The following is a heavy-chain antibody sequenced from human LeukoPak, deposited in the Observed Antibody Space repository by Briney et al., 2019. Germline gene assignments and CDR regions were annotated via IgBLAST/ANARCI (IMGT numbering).Heavy chain of an antibody. J-gene: IGHJ4*02. Sequence: GGSLRLFCAASGFTFDDYGMSWVRQAPGKGLEWVSAISGSGGSTYYADSVKGRFTISRDNSKNTLYLQMNSLRAEDTAVYYCAKIRGYYYFDYWGQGTLVTVSS. CDR1: GFTFDDYG. D-gene: IGHD5-18*01. V-gene: IGHV3-23*01. CDR2: ISGSGGST. CDR3: AKIRGYYYFDY.